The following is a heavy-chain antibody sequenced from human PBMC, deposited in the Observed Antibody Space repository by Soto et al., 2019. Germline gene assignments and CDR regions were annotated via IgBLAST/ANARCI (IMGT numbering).Heavy chain of an antibody. Sequence: ASVKVSCKAPRDNFTSYYINWVRQAPGQGLEWMGVINPHGGSTAYAQKVKGRVTLTRDTSASTVYMEVSSLTSEDTAMYYCARSSGGNFGIIIEGTNWFAPWGQGTLVTVSS. CDR3: ARSSGGNFGIIIEGTNWFAP. J-gene: IGHJ5*02. V-gene: IGHV1-46*01. CDR1: RDNFTSYY. D-gene: IGHD1-26*01. CDR2: INPHGGST.